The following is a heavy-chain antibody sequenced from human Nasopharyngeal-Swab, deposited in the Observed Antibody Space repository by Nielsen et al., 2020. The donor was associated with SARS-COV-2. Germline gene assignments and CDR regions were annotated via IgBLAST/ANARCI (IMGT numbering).Heavy chain of an antibody. V-gene: IGHV3-30*18. CDR3: AKDYGDSSGYYQYYFDY. J-gene: IGHJ4*02. CDR2: ISYDGSNK. CDR1: GFTFSSYG. Sequence: GESLKISCAASGFTFSSYGMHWVRQAPGKGLEWVALISYDGSNKYYADPVKGRFTISRDNSKNTLYLQMNSLRAEDTAVYYCAKDYGDSSGYYQYYFDYWGQGTLVTVSS. D-gene: IGHD3-22*01.